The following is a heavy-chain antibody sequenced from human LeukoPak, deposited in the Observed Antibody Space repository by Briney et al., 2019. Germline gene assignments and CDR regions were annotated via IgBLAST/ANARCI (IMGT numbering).Heavy chain of an antibody. Sequence: SETLSLTCTVSGYSISSPYYWGWIRQPPGKGLEWIGSMYHSGNTYYNPSLKSRVTISVDTSKNQFSLKLNSVTAADAAVYYCARVDGSCSGGSCPSGNWFDPWGQGTLVTVSS. CDR3: ARVDGSCSGGSCPSGNWFDP. CDR2: MYHSGNT. D-gene: IGHD2-15*01. CDR1: GYSISSPYY. V-gene: IGHV4-38-2*02. J-gene: IGHJ5*02.